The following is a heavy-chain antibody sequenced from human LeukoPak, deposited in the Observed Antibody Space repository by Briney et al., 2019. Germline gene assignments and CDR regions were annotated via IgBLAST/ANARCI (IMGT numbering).Heavy chain of an antibody. J-gene: IGHJ3*02. CDR3: AREADSPNAFDI. CDR2: IKQDGSEK. CDR1: GFTFSSYW. V-gene: IGHV3-7*01. D-gene: IGHD3-22*01. Sequence: PGGSLRLSCAASGFTFSSYWMSLVRQAPGKGLEWVANIKQDGSEKCYVDSVKGRFTISRDNAKNSLYLQMNSLRAEDTAVYYCAREADSPNAFDIWGQGTMVTVSS.